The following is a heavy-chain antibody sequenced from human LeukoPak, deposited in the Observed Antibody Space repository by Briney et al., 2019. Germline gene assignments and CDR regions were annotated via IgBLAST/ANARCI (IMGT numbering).Heavy chain of an antibody. Sequence: GGSLRLSCAASGFTFTSYAMTWVRQAPGKGLEWVSFISGSGGSTYYADSVKGRFTISRDNSKNTLYLQMNSLRADDTAIYYCAKYGGDSAFDYWGQGTVVTVSS. CDR1: GFTFTSYA. CDR2: ISGSGGST. V-gene: IGHV3-23*01. CDR3: AKYGGDSAFDY. J-gene: IGHJ4*02. D-gene: IGHD4-23*01.